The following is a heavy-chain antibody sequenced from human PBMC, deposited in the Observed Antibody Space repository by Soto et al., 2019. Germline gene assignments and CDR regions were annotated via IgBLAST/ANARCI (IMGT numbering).Heavy chain of an antibody. D-gene: IGHD1-26*01. J-gene: IGHJ4*02. CDR1: GASSISENW. CDR3: AKSWELRRFFAS. Sequence: QVQLQESGPGLVKPSGTLSLTCAVSGASSISENWWTWVRQSPGKGLEWIGEIHHTGSTTYNPSHDSRVTMSVDQSTNHFSLILSSVTAADTALYYCAKSWELRRFFASWGQGTLVTVSS. CDR2: IHHTGST. V-gene: IGHV4-4*02.